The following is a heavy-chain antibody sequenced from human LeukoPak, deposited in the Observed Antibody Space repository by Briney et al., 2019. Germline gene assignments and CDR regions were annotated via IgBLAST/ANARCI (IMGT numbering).Heavy chain of an antibody. CDR3: ATGEIYGVYGGDYFDY. V-gene: IGHV1-24*01. J-gene: IGHJ4*02. CDR1: GYTLTELS. CDR2: FDPEDGET. D-gene: IGHD4-23*01. Sequence: ASVKVSCKVSGYTLTELSMHWVRQAPGKGLEWMGGFDPEDGETIYAQKFQGRVTMTEDTSTDTAYMELSSLRSEDTAVYYCATGEIYGVYGGDYFDYWGQGTLVTVSS.